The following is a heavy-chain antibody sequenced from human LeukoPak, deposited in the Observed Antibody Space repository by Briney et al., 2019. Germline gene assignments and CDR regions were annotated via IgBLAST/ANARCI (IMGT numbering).Heavy chain of an antibody. CDR3: ARRGCSTTSCYPWDAFDI. CDR2: IYYSGST. D-gene: IGHD2-2*01. J-gene: IGHJ3*02. CDR1: GVSISSSSYY. V-gene: IGHV4-39*01. Sequence: PSETLSLTCTVSGVSISSSSYYWGWIRQPPGKGLEWIGNIYYSGSTYYNPSLKSRVTISVDTSKNQFSLKLNSVTAADTAVYYCARRGCSTTSCYPWDAFDIWGQGTMVTVSS.